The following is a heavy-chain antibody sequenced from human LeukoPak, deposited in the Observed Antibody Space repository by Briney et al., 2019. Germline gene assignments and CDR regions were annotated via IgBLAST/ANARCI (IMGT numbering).Heavy chain of an antibody. D-gene: IGHD5-18*01. CDR1: GGSFSGYY. CDR2: INHSGST. V-gene: IGHV4-34*01. J-gene: IGHJ4*02. CDR3: ARDHRYSYGWAYKYCFDY. Sequence: PSETLSLTCAVYGGSFSGYYWSWIRQPPGKGLEWIGEINHSGSTNYNPSLKSRVTISVDTSKNQFSLKLSSVTAADTAVYYCARDHRYSYGWAYKYCFDYWGQGTLVTVSS.